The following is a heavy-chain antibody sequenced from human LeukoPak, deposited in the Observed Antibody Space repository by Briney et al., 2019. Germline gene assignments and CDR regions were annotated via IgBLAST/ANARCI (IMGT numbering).Heavy chain of an antibody. Sequence: PGRSLRLSCAASGFTFSSYAMHWVRQAPGKGLEGVAVISYDGSNKYYADSVKGRFTISRDNSKNTLYLQMNSLRAEDTAVYYCAFGGGIVALVYWGQGTLVTVSS. D-gene: IGHD5-12*01. V-gene: IGHV3-30*04. CDR1: GFTFSSYA. CDR3: AFGGGIVALVY. J-gene: IGHJ4*02. CDR2: ISYDGSNK.